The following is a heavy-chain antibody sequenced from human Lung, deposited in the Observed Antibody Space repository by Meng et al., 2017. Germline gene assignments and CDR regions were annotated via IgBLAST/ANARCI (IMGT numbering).Heavy chain of an antibody. Sequence: GQPEGWGRRLLNPSATVPLHFVVSGGSFSDYYWSWIRQPPGKGLEWIGEINHSGSTNYNPSLESRATISVDTSQNNLSLKLSSVTAADSAVYYCARGPTTMAHDFDYWGQGTLVTVSS. CDR1: GGSFSDYY. CDR2: INHSGST. CDR3: ARGPTTMAHDFDY. J-gene: IGHJ4*02. V-gene: IGHV4-34*01. D-gene: IGHD4-11*01.